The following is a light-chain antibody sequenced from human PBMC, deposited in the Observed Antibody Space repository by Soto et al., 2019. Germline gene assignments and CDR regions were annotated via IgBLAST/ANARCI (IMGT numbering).Light chain of an antibody. J-gene: IGKJ4*01. CDR3: QQRSAWPALT. CDR2: DAS. CDR1: QSVGTY. V-gene: IGKV3-11*01. Sequence: EIALTQSPATLSLSPGERATLSCRASQSVGTYLAWYQQEPGQSPRLLIYDASNRATGIPARFSGSGSGTDFTLTVSSLEPEDFAVYYCQQRSAWPALTFGGGTKVEIK.